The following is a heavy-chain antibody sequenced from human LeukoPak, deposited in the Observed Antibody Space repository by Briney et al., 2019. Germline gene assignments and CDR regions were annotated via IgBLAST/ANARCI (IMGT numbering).Heavy chain of an antibody. Sequence: ASVKVSCKASGYTFTSYGISWVRQAPGQGLEWMGWISAYNGNTSYAQKLQGRVTMTTDTSTSTAYMELRSLRSDDTAVYYCARVSSRYDFWSGSHYYGMDVWGQGTTVTVSS. CDR1: GYTFTSYG. V-gene: IGHV1-18*01. CDR2: ISAYNGNT. J-gene: IGHJ6*02. CDR3: ARVSSRYDFWSGSHYYGMDV. D-gene: IGHD3-3*01.